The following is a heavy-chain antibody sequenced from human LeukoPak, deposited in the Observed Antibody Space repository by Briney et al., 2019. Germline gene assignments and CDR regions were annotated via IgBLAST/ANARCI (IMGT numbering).Heavy chain of an antibody. Sequence: SETLSLTCIVSGYSISSGYYWGWIRQPPGKGLEWIGSIYHSGSSLYNPSLKSRVTISVDTSKNQFSLKLRSMTAADTAVYYCASLNWIQLWGNNWFDPWGQGTLVTVSS. D-gene: IGHD5-18*01. V-gene: IGHV4-38-2*02. CDR3: ASLNWIQLWGNNWFDP. CDR1: GYSISSGYY. CDR2: IYHSGSS. J-gene: IGHJ5*02.